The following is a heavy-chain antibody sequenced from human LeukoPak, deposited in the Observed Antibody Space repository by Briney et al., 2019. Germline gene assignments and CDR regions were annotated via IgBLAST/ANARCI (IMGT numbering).Heavy chain of an antibody. Sequence: SETLSLTCTVSGGSISSYYWSWIRQPPGKGLEWIGYIYYSGSTNYNPSLKSRVTISVDTSKNQFSLKLSSVTAADTAVYYCARNPISAVAGPYFDYWGQGTLVTVSS. CDR3: ARNPISAVAGPYFDY. CDR1: GGSISSYY. J-gene: IGHJ4*02. V-gene: IGHV4-59*01. CDR2: IYYSGST. D-gene: IGHD6-19*01.